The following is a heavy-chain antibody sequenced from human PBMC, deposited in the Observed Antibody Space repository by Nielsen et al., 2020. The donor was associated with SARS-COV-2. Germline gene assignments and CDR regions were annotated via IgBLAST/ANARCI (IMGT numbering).Heavy chain of an antibody. CDR1: GLTFNIYA. CDR3: ATWGTYGDLDAFHS. J-gene: IGHJ3*01. CDR2: ISSSGSKT. V-gene: IGHV3-23*01. Sequence: GESLKISCAVSGLTFNIYAMSWVRQAPGKGLEWVSGISSSGSKTHDADSAKGRFIISRDNSKNTLYLQMNSLRAEDTAVYYCATWGTYGDLDAFHSWGQGTMVTVSS. D-gene: IGHD4-17*01.